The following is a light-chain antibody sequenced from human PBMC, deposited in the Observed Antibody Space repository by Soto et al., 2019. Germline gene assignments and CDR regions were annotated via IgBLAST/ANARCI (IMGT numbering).Light chain of an antibody. V-gene: IGKV3-15*01. CDR1: QSVSSK. CDR3: QQYDSWPLT. CDR2: AAS. Sequence: EIVMTQSPATLSVSPGERATLSCRASQSVSSKLAWYQQKPGQAPRLLIYAASTRATGVPARFSGYESQTEFTLTISSLQSEDFAAYYCQQYDSWPLTFGGGTKVEIK. J-gene: IGKJ4*01.